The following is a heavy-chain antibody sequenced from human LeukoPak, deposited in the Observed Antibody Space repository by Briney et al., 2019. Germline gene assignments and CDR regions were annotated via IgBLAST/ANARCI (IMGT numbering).Heavy chain of an antibody. V-gene: IGHV4-61*02. CDR3: ARVINWFDP. CDR2: IYTSGST. Sequence: PSQTLSLTCTVSGGSISSGSYYWSWIRQPAGKGLEWIGRIYTSGSTNYNPSLKSRVTISVDTSKNQFSLKLSSVTAADTAVYYCARVINWFDPWGQGTLVTVSS. J-gene: IGHJ5*02. CDR1: GGSISSGSYY.